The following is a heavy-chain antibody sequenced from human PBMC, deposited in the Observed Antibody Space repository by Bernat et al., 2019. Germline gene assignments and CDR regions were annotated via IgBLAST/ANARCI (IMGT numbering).Heavy chain of an antibody. Sequence: QVTLKESGPVLVKPTETLTLTCTVSGFSLSNARMGVSWIRQPPGKALEWLAHIFSNDEKSYSTSLKSRLTISKDTSKSQVVLTMTNMDPVDTATYYGARIRQGFWSGYYYYYYMDVWGKGTTVTVSS. CDR2: IFSNDEK. CDR3: ARIRQGFWSGYYYYYYMDV. J-gene: IGHJ6*03. V-gene: IGHV2-26*01. D-gene: IGHD3-3*01. CDR1: GFSLSNARMG.